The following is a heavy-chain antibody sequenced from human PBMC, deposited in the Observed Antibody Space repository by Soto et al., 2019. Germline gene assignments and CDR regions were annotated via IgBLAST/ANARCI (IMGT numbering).Heavy chain of an antibody. D-gene: IGHD2-8*01. Sequence: QVQLVESGGGVVQPGRSLRLSCAASGFTFSNYGMHWVRQAPGKGLEWVAVISYDGSNKYYADSVKGRFTVYRDNSKNTLYLQMNSLRTEDTAVYYCAKDVILWTNYYYYGMDVWGQGTTVTVSS. CDR3: AKDVILWTNYYYYGMDV. J-gene: IGHJ6*02. CDR1: GFTFSNYG. CDR2: ISYDGSNK. V-gene: IGHV3-30*18.